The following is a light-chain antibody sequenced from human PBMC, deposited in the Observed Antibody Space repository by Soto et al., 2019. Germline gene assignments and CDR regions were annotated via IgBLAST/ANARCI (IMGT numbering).Light chain of an antibody. CDR1: SSDIGSNNY. Sequence: QSALTQPASVSGSPGQSITISCTGTSSDIGSNNYVSWFQQRPGKAPTLIIYEVSNRPSGVSTHFSGSKSGNTGSLTISGLSPEDEAEYYCSSYTTTTRLFGGGTKLTVL. CDR3: SSYTTTTRL. V-gene: IGLV2-14*01. J-gene: IGLJ3*02. CDR2: EVS.